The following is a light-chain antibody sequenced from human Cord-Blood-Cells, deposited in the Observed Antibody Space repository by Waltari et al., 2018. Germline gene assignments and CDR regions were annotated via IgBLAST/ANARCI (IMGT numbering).Light chain of an antibody. CDR3: SSYTSSSTLV. V-gene: IGLV2-14*01. CDR2: EVS. CDR1: SSDVGGSNY. Sequence: QSALTQPASVSGSPGQSITIPCTGTSSDVGGSNYVSWYQQHPGKAPKLMIYEVSNRPSGVSNRFSGSKSGNTPSLTISGLQAEDEADYYCSSYTSSSTLVFGGGTKLTVL. J-gene: IGLJ2*01.